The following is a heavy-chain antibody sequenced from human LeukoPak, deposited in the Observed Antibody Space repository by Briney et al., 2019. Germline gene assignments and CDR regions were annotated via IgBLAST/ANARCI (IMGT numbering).Heavy chain of an antibody. J-gene: IGHJ4*02. V-gene: IGHV3-23*01. D-gene: IGHD2-15*01. CDR1: GFTFSSYA. CDR3: AKGRGSCSGGSCYSDY. CDR2: VSSSDSSS. Sequence: GGSLRLSCSASGFTFSSYAMTWVRQAPGKGLEWVSTVSSSDSSSYYADSVKGRFTISRDNSKNTLYLQMNSLRAEDTAVYYCAKGRGSCSGGSCYSDYWGQGTLVTVSS.